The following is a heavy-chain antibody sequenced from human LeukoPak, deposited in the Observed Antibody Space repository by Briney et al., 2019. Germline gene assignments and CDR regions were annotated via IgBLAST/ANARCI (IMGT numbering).Heavy chain of an antibody. CDR1: GFPFSSYG. D-gene: IGHD4-17*01. CDR3: ARDLGAAFDF. V-gene: IGHV3-33*01. CDR2: LVYDARS. Sequence: GGSLRLSCAASGFPFSSYGMHWVRQAPGRGLEWVARLVYDARSDYANSVKGRFSISRDDSKNTLFLDMSNLRVEDTALYYCARDLGAAFDFWGQGVLVTVSS. J-gene: IGHJ4*02.